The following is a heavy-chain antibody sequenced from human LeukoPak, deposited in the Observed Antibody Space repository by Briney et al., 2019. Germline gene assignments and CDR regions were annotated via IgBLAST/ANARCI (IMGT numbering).Heavy chain of an antibody. J-gene: IGHJ6*02. Sequence: PGGSLRLSCAASGFRFTDYSMSWGRQAPGEGLEWVAGLGRSGEYKYYADSVKGRFTISRDNSKDTVSLQMNSLRAEDSAIYFCVKDRPCETCMPMDAWGQGTTVTVSS. CDR3: VKDRPCETCMPMDA. CDR1: GFRFTDYS. V-gene: IGHV3-23*01. D-gene: IGHD2-2*01. CDR2: LGRSGEYK.